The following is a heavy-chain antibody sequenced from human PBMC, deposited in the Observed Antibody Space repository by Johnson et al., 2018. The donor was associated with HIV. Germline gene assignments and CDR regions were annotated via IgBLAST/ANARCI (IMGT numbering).Heavy chain of an antibody. CDR1: GFMFDDYA. D-gene: IGHD6-6*01. CDR2: IDWTGANA. V-gene: IGHV3-20*04. Sequence: EVQLVESGGGVERPGESLRLSCVGSGFMFDDYAMSWVRQVPGKGLEWVSGIDWTGANAGYADSVKGRFTISRDNAKNTLYLQLNSLRVEDTAIYYCARAQLLADDAFNKWGQGTMVTVSS. J-gene: IGHJ3*02. CDR3: ARAQLLADDAFNK.